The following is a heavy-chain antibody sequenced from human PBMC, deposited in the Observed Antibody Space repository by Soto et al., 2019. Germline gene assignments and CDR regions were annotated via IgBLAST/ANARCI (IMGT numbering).Heavy chain of an antibody. J-gene: IGHJ4*02. CDR2: ISYDGSNK. CDR3: AKDRTVFGVVITYFDY. Sequence: QVQLVESGGGVVQPGRSLRLSCAASGFTFSSYGMHWVRQASGKGLEWVAVISYDGSNKYYADSVKGRFTISRDNSKNTLYLQMNSLRAEDTAVYYCAKDRTVFGVVITYFDYWGQGTLVTVSS. D-gene: IGHD3-3*01. V-gene: IGHV3-30*18. CDR1: GFTFSSYG.